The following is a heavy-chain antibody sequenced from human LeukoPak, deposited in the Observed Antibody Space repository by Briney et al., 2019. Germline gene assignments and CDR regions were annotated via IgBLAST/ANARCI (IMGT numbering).Heavy chain of an antibody. CDR1: GGSVSNYY. CDR3: ARHFAYSSSSYFDY. J-gene: IGHJ4*02. Sequence: PSETLSLTCSVSGGSVSNYYWSWIRQPPGKGLEWIGYVYYTGSTNYDPSLKSRVTMFEDKSKNQFSLRLYSVTVADTAVYYCARHFAYSSSSYFDYWGQGSLVTVSS. CDR2: VYYTGST. D-gene: IGHD6-6*01. V-gene: IGHV4-59*08.